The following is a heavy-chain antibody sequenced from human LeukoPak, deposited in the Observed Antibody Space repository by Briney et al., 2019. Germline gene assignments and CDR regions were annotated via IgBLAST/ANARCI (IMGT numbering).Heavy chain of an antibody. D-gene: IGHD3-3*01. Sequence: SVKVSCKASGYTFTSYGISWVRQAPGQGLEWMGGIIPIFGTANYAQKFQGRVTITTDESTSTAYMELSSLRSEDTAVYYCAMYPYYDFWSGYLRLDYWGQGTLVTVSS. V-gene: IGHV1-69*05. CDR1: GYTFTSYG. CDR2: IIPIFGTA. CDR3: AMYPYYDFWSGYLRLDY. J-gene: IGHJ4*02.